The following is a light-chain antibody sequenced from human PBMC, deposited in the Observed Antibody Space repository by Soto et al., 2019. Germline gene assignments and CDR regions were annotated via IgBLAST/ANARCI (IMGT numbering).Light chain of an antibody. CDR3: QQCYMGWT. CDR2: DAS. J-gene: IGKJ1*01. CDR1: QSIGRF. V-gene: IGKV1-5*01. Sequence: DIQMTQSPSTLSASVGDRVTITCRASQSIGRFLAWYLHQPGKAPKFLLYDASTLESGVPSRFSGTGSGTEFTFSITSLQPEDFGTYYCQQCYMGWTFGQGTKVDIK.